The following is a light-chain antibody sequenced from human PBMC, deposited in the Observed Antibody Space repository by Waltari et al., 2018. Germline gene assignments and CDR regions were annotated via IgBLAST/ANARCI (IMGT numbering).Light chain of an antibody. CDR2: DVN. V-gene: IGLV2-11*01. CDR1: SSAVGGYNY. J-gene: IGLJ2*01. Sequence: QSALTQPRSVSGSPGQSVTLSCPGPSSAVGGYNYVPWYHQHPGKAPKLMIYDVNKRPSGVPDRFSGSKSGNTASLTISGLQAEDEADFYCCSYAGSYILVFGGGTKLTVL. CDR3: CSYAGSYILV.